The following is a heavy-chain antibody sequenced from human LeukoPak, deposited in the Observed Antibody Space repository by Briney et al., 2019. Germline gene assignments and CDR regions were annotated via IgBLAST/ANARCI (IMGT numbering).Heavy chain of an antibody. V-gene: IGHV7-4-1*02. D-gene: IGHD3-3*01. CDR3: ARVGSEIAPYYDFWSGYHLGAFDI. Sequence: ASVKVSCKASGYTFTAYYMHWVRQAPGQGLEWMGWINTNTGNPTYAQGFTGRFVFSLDTSVSTAYLQISSLKAEDTAVYYCARVGSEIAPYYDFWSGYHLGAFDIWGQGTMVTVSS. J-gene: IGHJ3*02. CDR1: GYTFTAYY. CDR2: INTNTGNP.